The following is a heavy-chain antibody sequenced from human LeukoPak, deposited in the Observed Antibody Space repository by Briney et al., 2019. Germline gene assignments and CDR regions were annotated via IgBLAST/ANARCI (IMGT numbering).Heavy chain of an antibody. CDR1: GFTFGSNW. J-gene: IGHJ4*02. Sequence: GGSLRLSCAASGFTFGSNWMSWVRQAPGKGLEWVANIKQDGSEKNYVDSVKGRFTISRDNAKSSLYLQMNSLRVEDTALYYCAKAGNGFHYWGQGALVTVSS. V-gene: IGHV3-7*01. CDR3: AKAGNGFHY. CDR2: IKQDGSEK. D-gene: IGHD2-8*01.